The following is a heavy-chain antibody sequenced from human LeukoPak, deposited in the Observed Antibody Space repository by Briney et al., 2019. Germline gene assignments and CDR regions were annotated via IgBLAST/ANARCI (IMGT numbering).Heavy chain of an antibody. Sequence: EASVKVSCKASGGTFSSYAISWVRQAPGQGLEWMGRNIPILGIANYAQKFQGRVTITADKSTSTAYMELSSLRSEDTAVYYCARDPGRDYYGSGSYFSYWGQGTLVTVSS. CDR1: GGTFSSYA. D-gene: IGHD3-10*01. J-gene: IGHJ4*02. V-gene: IGHV1-69*04. CDR3: ARDPGRDYYGSGSYFSY. CDR2: NIPILGIA.